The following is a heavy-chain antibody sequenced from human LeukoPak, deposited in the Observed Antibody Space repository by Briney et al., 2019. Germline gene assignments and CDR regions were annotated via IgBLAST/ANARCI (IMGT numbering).Heavy chain of an antibody. CDR1: GFTVSSYY. Sequence: PGGSLRLSCAASGFTVSSYYMSWVCQAPGKGLEWVSAIYSAATTYYADSVKGRFTISRDNSKNTLYLQMSSLRAEDTAVYYCAREQGYCSGGSCQLVYWGQGTLVTVSS. J-gene: IGHJ4*02. CDR3: AREQGYCSGGSCQLVY. D-gene: IGHD2-15*01. CDR2: IYSAATT. V-gene: IGHV3-53*01.